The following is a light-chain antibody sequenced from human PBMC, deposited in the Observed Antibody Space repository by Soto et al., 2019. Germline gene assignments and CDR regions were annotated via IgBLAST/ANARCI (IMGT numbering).Light chain of an antibody. CDR3: QQYKSYSLT. CDR2: DAS. Sequence: EVVLTQSPDTLSLPPGERATLSCRASQSISSYLAWYQQKPGQAPRLLIYDASSRATGIPARFSGSGSGTDFTLTISSLEPEDFAVYYCQQYKSYSLTFGGGTKVEIK. J-gene: IGKJ4*01. CDR1: QSISSY. V-gene: IGKV3-11*01.